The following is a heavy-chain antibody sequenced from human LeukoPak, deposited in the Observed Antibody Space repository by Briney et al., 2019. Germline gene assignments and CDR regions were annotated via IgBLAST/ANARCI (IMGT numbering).Heavy chain of an antibody. D-gene: IGHD1-26*01. CDR2: IYTSGST. CDR3: ARDRFTSGGDAFDI. Sequence: PSETLSLTCTVSGGSISSGSYYWSWIRQPAGKGLEWIGRIYTSGSTNYNPSLKSRVTISVDTSKNQFSLKLSSVTAADTAVYYCARDRFTSGGDAFDIWGQGTMVTVSS. CDR1: GGSISSGSYY. J-gene: IGHJ3*02. V-gene: IGHV4-61*02.